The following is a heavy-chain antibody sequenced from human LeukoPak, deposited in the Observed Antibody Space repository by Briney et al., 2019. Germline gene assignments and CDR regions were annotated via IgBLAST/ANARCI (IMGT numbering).Heavy chain of an antibody. J-gene: IGHJ3*02. V-gene: IGHV3-48*04. CDR2: ISSSGSTI. D-gene: IGHD3-10*01. Sequence: GGSLRLSCAASGFTFSSYTMNWVRQAPGKGLEWVSYISSSGSTIYYADSVKGRFTISRDNAKNSLYLQMNSLRAEDTAVYYCASWSTMVRGVITDAFDIWGQGTMVTVPS. CDR3: ASWSTMVRGVITDAFDI. CDR1: GFTFSSYT.